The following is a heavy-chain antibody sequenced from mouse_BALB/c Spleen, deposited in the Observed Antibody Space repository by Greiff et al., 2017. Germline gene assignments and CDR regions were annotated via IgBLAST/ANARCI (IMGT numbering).Heavy chain of an antibody. D-gene: IGHD2-4*01. V-gene: IGHV14-4*02. CDR1: GFNIKDYY. Sequence: DVKLQESGAELVRSGASVKLSCTASGFNIKDYYMHWVKQRPEQGLEWIGWIDPENGDTEYAPKFQGKATMTADTSSNTAYLQLSSLTSEDTAVYYCNYYDYLFAYWGQGTLVTVSA. J-gene: IGHJ3*01. CDR3: NYYDYLFAY. CDR2: IDPENGDT.